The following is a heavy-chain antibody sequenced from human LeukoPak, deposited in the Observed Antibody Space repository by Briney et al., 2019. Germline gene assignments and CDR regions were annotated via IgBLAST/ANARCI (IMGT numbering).Heavy chain of an antibody. CDR1: GGSFSGYY. D-gene: IGHD6-19*01. CDR2: INHSGST. CDR3: ARGLPYSSGWYGYYFDY. V-gene: IGHV4-34*01. Sequence: SETLSLTCAVYGGSFSGYYWSWIRQPPGKGLEWIGEINHSGSTNYNPSLKSRVTISVDTSKNQFSLRLSSVTAADTAVYYCARGLPYSSGWYGYYFDYWGQGTLVTVSS. J-gene: IGHJ4*02.